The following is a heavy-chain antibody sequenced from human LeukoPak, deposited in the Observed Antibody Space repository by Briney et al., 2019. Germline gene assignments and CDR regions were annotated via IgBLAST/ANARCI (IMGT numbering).Heavy chain of an antibody. Sequence: QSGGSLRLSCAASGFTFTSYSMNWVRQAPGKGLEWVSTISGGGGSTYYADSVKGRFTISRDNSKNTLYLQVNSLRGDDTAVYYCAKDVGKWESLHFFDYWGQGTLVTVSS. CDR2: ISGGGGST. CDR3: AKDVGKWESLHFFDY. J-gene: IGHJ4*02. CDR1: GFTFTSYS. V-gene: IGHV3-23*01. D-gene: IGHD1-26*01.